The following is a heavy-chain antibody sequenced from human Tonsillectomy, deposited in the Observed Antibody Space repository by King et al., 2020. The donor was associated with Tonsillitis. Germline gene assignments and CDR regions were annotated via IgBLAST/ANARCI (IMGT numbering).Heavy chain of an antibody. CDR2: MDFDGSDT. CDR3: ERGTSSGWYCSFDL. V-gene: IGHV3-74*01. J-gene: IGHJ2*01. D-gene: IGHD6-19*01. CDR1: GFTFSSYW. Sequence: VQLVESGGNLVKPGGSLRLSCAASGFTFSSYWMHWVRQAPGKGLKWVARMDFDGSDTSYADSLKGRFTITRDNAKTTRYLQMNSLRVEDTAVYYCERGTSSGWYCSFDLWGRGTLVTVSS.